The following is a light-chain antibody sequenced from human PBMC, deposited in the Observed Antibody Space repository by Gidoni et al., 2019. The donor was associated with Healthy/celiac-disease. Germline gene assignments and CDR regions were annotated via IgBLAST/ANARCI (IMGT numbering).Light chain of an antibody. CDR2: GAS. V-gene: IGKV3-20*01. CDR1: QSVSSSY. Sequence: EIGLTQAPGTLSLSPGERATLSCRASQSVSSSYLALYQQKPGQAPRLLIYGASSRATGIPARFSGSGSGTDFTLTIRRLEPEDFAVYYCQQYGSSPGTFGQGTKVEIK. CDR3: QQYGSSPGT. J-gene: IGKJ1*01.